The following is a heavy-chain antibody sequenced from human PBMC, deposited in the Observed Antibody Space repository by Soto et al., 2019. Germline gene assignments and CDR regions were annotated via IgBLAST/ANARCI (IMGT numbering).Heavy chain of an antibody. CDR1: GGSVNSGNYY. Sequence: QVQLQQWGAGLLKPSETLSLTCVVFGGSVNSGNYYWSWIRQPPGKGLEWIGEMSHSGGTHFNPSLKSRVTISVDTSKNQFSLKMSSVTAADTALYYCARVERGTATTVVDAFDIWGPGTMVTVSS. D-gene: IGHD1-1*01. V-gene: IGHV4-34*01. J-gene: IGHJ3*02. CDR2: MSHSGGT. CDR3: ARVERGTATTVVDAFDI.